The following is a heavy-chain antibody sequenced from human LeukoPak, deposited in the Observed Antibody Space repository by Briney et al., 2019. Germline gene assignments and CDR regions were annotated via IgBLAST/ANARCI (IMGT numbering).Heavy chain of an antibody. D-gene: IGHD6-19*01. Sequence: GGSLRLSCAASGFTFSSYSMNWVRQAPGKGLEWVSYISSSSSTIYYADSVKGRFTISRDNAKNSLYPQMNSLRDEDTAVYYCARSRSSGWYEDYYYYGMDVWGQGTTVTVSS. CDR2: ISSSSSTI. CDR1: GFTFSSYS. V-gene: IGHV3-48*02. J-gene: IGHJ6*02. CDR3: ARSRSSGWYEDYYYYGMDV.